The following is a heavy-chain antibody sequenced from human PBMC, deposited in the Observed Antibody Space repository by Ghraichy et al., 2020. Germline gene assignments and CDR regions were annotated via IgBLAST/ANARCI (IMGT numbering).Heavy chain of an antibody. Sequence: LSLTCVASGFTFSGYVMHWVRQAPGKGLEWVADISDGGSNEYYVDSVKGRFTISRDNPKNILYLQMNSLRPEDTAVYYCARATREWLGRFYGVDVWGQGTTVIVS. CDR2: ISDGGSNE. CDR1: GFTFSGYV. D-gene: IGHD3-10*01. V-gene: IGHV3-30*03. CDR3: ARATREWLGRFYGVDV. J-gene: IGHJ6*02.